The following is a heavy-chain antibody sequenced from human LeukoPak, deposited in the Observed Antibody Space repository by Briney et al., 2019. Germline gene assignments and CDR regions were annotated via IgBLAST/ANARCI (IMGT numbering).Heavy chain of an antibody. CDR1: GFTFSNYW. D-gene: IGHD3-10*01. CDR2: INSNGSTT. Sequence: PGGSLRLSCAASGFTFSNYWMHWVRQAPGKGLVWDSRINSNGSTTFYADSVKGRFIISRDNAKNTLYLQMSSLRAEDTAVYYCARDLRMVRGKSYAPIGIFDYWGQGTLVTVSS. V-gene: IGHV3-74*01. J-gene: IGHJ4*02. CDR3: ARDLRMVRGKSYAPIGIFDY.